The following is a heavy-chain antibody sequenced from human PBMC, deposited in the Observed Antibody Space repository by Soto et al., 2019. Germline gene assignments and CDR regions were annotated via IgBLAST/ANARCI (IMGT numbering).Heavy chain of an antibody. V-gene: IGHV3-53*02. CDR2: IYSDNNT. CDR1: GFTVSSDS. Sequence: EVQLVETGGDLIQPGGSLRLSCAASGFTVSSDSMTWVRQAPGKGLEWISIIYSDNNTDDPDYVKCSCSLSRDKSKNIISLQVNSLRAEDKAEYYCARHYSAMGVWGQGTTVTVSS. J-gene: IGHJ6*02. CDR3: ARHYSAMGV.